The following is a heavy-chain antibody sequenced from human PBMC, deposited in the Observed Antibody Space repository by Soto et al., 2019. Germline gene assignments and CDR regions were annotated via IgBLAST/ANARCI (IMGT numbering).Heavy chain of an antibody. CDR2: ITWNSGSL. Sequence: EVQLVESGGGLVQPGRSLRLSCAASGFVFEDYAMHWVRQAPGKGLEWVSSITWNSGSLAYTGSVKGRFTISRDNAKNSLYLEMDSLRPEDTALYYCTKSRGVAGRPLDDWGQGTLVTVSS. CDR3: TKSRGVAGRPLDD. J-gene: IGHJ4*02. CDR1: GFVFEDYA. D-gene: IGHD6-6*01. V-gene: IGHV3-9*01.